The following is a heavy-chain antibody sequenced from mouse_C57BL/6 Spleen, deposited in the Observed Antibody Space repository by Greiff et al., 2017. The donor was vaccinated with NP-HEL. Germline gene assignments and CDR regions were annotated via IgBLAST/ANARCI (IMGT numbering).Heavy chain of an antibody. V-gene: IGHV1-62-2*01. CDR3: ARHEEEGPYYDGSSYCYFDV. J-gene: IGHJ1*03. CDR2: FYPGSGSI. D-gene: IGHD1-1*01. CDR1: GYTFTEYT. Sequence: QVHVKQSGAELVKPGASVKLSCKASGYTFTEYTIHWVKQRSGQGLEWIGWFYPGSGSIKYNEKFKDKATLTADKSSSTVYMELSRLTSEDSAVYFCARHEEEGPYYDGSSYCYFDVWGTGTTVTVSS.